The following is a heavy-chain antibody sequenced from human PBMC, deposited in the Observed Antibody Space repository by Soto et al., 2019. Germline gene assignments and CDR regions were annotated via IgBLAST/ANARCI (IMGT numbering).Heavy chain of an antibody. CDR2: IIPIFGTP. V-gene: IGHV1-69*06. J-gene: IGHJ3*02. CDR3: ARERETAMVKERDAFDI. D-gene: IGHD5-18*01. CDR1: GGTFSSYA. Sequence: QVQLVQSGAEVKKPGSSVKVSCKASGGTFSSYAISWVRQAPGQGLEWMGGIIPIFGTPNYAQKFQGRVTITADKSTSTAYMELSSLRSEDTAMYYCARERETAMVKERDAFDIWGQGTMVTVSS.